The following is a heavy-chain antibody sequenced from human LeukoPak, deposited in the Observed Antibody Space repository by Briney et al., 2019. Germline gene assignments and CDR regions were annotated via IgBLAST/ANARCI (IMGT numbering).Heavy chain of an antibody. CDR1: GGSISSSSYY. CDR3: ARDRSYDYVWGSYRLGNWFDP. CDR2: IYYSGST. Sequence: SETLSLTCSVSGGSISSSSYYWGWIRQPPGKGLEWIGSIYYSGSTYYNPSLKSRVTISVDTSKNQFSLKLSSVTAADTAVYYCARDRSYDYVWGSYRLGNWFDPWGQGTLVTVSS. D-gene: IGHD3-16*02. J-gene: IGHJ5*02. V-gene: IGHV4-39*07.